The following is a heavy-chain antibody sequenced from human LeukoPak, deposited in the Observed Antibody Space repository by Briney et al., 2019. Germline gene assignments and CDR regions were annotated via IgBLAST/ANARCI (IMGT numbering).Heavy chain of an antibody. CDR3: ARTYYDFWSGYCDAFDI. J-gene: IGHJ3*02. Sequence: ASVKVSCKASGYTFTSYAMHWVRQAPGQRLEWMGWISAGNGNTKYSQKFQGRVTITRDTSASTAYMELSSLRSEDTAVYYCARTYYDFWSGYCDAFDIWGQGTMVTVSS. D-gene: IGHD3-3*01. CDR2: ISAGNGNT. CDR1: GYTFTSYA. V-gene: IGHV1-3*01.